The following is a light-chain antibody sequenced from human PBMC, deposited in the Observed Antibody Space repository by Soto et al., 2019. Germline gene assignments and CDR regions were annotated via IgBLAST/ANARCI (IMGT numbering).Light chain of an antibody. CDR1: SSDVGGYNS. Sequence: LTQPASVSWSPGHSITISCTGTSSDVGGYNSVSWYQQHPGKAPQLMIYDVSYRPSGVSDRFSGSKSGNTASLTVSGLRAEDEADYYCSSYASTATRVFGGGTKVTVL. CDR2: DVS. CDR3: SSYASTATRV. J-gene: IGLJ3*02. V-gene: IGLV2-14*01.